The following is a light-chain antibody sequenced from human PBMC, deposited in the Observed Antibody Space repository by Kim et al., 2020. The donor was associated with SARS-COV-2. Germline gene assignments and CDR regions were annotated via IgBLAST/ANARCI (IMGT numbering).Light chain of an antibody. CDR3: QQRSNWPGVT. CDR1: QSVSSY. J-gene: IGKJ3*01. CDR2: DAS. Sequence: SPGERATLSCRASQSVSSYLAWYQRKPGQAPRLLIYDASNRATGIPARFSGSGSGTDFTLTISSLEPEDFAVYYCQQRSNWPGVTFGPGTKVDIK. V-gene: IGKV3-11*01.